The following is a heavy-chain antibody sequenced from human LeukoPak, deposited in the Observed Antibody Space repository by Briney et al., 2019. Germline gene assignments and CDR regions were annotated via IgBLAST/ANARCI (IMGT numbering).Heavy chain of an antibody. J-gene: IGHJ4*02. V-gene: IGHV1-69*05. Sequence: SVKLSCKASGGTFSSYAISWVRQAPGQGLERMGGIIPIFGTANYAQKFQGRVTITTDESTSTAYMQLRSLRSEDTAVYYCARGPRNVDYYDSSGLWDWGQGTLVTVSS. CDR2: IIPIFGTA. CDR1: GGTFSSYA. CDR3: ARGPRNVDYYDSSGLWD. D-gene: IGHD3-22*01.